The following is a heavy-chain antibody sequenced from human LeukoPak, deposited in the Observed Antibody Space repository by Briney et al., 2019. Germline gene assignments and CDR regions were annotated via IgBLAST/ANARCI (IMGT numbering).Heavy chain of an antibody. Sequence: PGGSLRLSCAASGFTFSSYAMSWVRQAPGKGLEWVSAISGSGGSTYYADSVKGRFTISRDNSKNTLYLQMNSLRAEDTAVYYCAKDTGLGYDFLSGLNWFNACGEGTLVIVSS. V-gene: IGHV3-23*01. D-gene: IGHD3-3*01. CDR1: GFTFSSYA. J-gene: IGHJ5*02. CDR2: ISGSGGST. CDR3: AKDTGLGYDFLSGLNWFNA.